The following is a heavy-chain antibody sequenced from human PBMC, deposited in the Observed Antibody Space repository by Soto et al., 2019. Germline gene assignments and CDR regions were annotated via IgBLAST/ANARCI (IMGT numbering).Heavy chain of an antibody. CDR2: ISYDGSNK. V-gene: IGHV3-30-3*01. Sequence: QVQLVESGGGVVQPGRSLRLSCAASGFTFSSYAMHWVRQAPGKGLEWVAVISYDGSNKYYADSVKGRFTISRDNSKNTLYLQMNSLRAEDTAVYYCARDSRSGSYIGPAFDIWGQGTMVTVSS. CDR3: ARDSRSGSYIGPAFDI. D-gene: IGHD1-26*01. J-gene: IGHJ3*02. CDR1: GFTFSSYA.